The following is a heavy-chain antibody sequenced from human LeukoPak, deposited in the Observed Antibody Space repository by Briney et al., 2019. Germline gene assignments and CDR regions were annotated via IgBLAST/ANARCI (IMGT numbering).Heavy chain of an antibody. CDR3: ARDLGYYDSSGYYYVSYYFDY. CDR2: IIPIFGTA. V-gene: IGHV1-69*13. Sequence: SVKVSCKASGGTFISYAISWVRQAPGQGLEWMGGIIPIFGTANYAQKFQGRVTITADESTSTAYMELSSLRSEDTAVYYCARDLGYYDSSGYYYVSYYFDYWGQGTLVTVSS. D-gene: IGHD3-22*01. CDR1: GGTFISYA. J-gene: IGHJ4*02.